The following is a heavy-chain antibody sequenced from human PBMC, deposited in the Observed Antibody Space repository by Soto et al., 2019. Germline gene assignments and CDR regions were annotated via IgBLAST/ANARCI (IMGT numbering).Heavy chain of an antibody. J-gene: IGHJ4*02. Sequence: ASVKVSCKASGYTFTDYFIHWVRQAPGQGLEWMGGFDPEDGETIYAQKFQGRVTMTEDTSTDTAYMELSSLRSEDTAVNYCATGKYSSSHDYWGQGTLVTVSS. CDR3: ATGKYSSSHDY. V-gene: IGHV1-24*01. CDR1: GYTFTDYF. CDR2: FDPEDGET. D-gene: IGHD6-13*01.